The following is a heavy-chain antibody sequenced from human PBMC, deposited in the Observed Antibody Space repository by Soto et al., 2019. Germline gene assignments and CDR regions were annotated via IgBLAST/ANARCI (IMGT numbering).Heavy chain of an antibody. CDR2: ISAYNGDT. Sequence: QVQLVQSGTEVKKPGASLKVSCKASGYSFTHHAISWVRQAPGQGLEWMGWISAYNGDTSYAQKFQGRITMTTETSTDTAYMELRSLRSDDTAVYFCARVEGWRWVPTFDHWGQGSLVTVSS. D-gene: IGHD2-21*01. V-gene: IGHV1-18*01. J-gene: IGHJ4*02. CDR1: GYSFTHHA. CDR3: ARVEGWRWVPTFDH.